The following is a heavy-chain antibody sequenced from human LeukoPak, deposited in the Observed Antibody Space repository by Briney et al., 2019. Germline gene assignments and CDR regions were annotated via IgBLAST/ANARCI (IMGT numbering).Heavy chain of an antibody. J-gene: IGHJ4*02. CDR3: ARDWEHARYN. D-gene: IGHD1/OR15-1a*01. CDR1: GFTFTSSW. CDR2: INEPGTEQ. V-gene: IGHV3-7*01. Sequence: GGSLRLSCAASGFTFTSSWMSWVRQAPGKGLKWVANINEPGTEQFYADSVKDRFTLSRDNAKNSVHLLMSSLRVEDTAVYYCARDWEHARYNWGQGTLVIVSP.